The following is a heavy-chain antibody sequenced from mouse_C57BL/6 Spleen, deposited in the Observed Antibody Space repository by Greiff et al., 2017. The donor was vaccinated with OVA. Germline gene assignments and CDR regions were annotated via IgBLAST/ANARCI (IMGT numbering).Heavy chain of an antibody. V-gene: IGHV1-64*01. Sequence: QVQLQQPGAELVKPGASVKLSCKASGYTFTSYWMHWVKQRPGQGLEWIGMIHPNSGSTNYNEKFKSKATLTVGKSSSTAYMQLSSLTSEDSAVYYCAREGTGKGYAMDYWGQGTSVTVSS. CDR3: AREGTGKGYAMDY. CDR2: IHPNSGST. D-gene: IGHD4-1*01. CDR1: GYTFTSYW. J-gene: IGHJ4*01.